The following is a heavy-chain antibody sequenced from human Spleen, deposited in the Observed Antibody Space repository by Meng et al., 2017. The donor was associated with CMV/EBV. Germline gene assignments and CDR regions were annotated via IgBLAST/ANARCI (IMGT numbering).Heavy chain of an antibody. CDR1: GFTFEDYA. Sequence: SLKISCAASGFTFEDYAMHWVRQAPGKGLEWVSGINWNSGSIDYADSVKGRFTISRDNAKNSLYLQMNSLRAEDTAVYYCARDPVYYYYGMDVWGQGTTVTVSS. CDR2: INWNSGSI. CDR3: ARDPVYYYYGMDV. V-gene: IGHV3-9*01. J-gene: IGHJ6*02.